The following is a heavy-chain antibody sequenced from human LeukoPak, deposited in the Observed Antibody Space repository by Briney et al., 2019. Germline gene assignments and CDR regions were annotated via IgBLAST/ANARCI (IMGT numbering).Heavy chain of an antibody. J-gene: IGHJ1*01. CDR3: ANDMDDYNVQPPLFKY. D-gene: IGHD4-11*01. V-gene: IGHV3-23*01. CDR2: ISGGGSSA. Sequence: GGSLRLFCAASGFTFTSFAMSWVRLAPGKGLQWVAAISGGGSSAYYADSVKGRVTISRDNSKNMLYLQMSSLRVEDTAVYYCANDMDDYNVQPPLFKYWGQGTLVTVSS. CDR1: GFTFTSFA.